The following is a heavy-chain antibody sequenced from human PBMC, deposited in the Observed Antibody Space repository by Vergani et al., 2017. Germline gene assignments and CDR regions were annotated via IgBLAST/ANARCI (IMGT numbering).Heavy chain of an antibody. Sequence: QVQLVESGGGVVQPGRSLRLSCAASGFTFSSYGMHWVRQAPGKGLEWVAGIWYDGSNKYYADSVKGRFTISSDNSKNTLYLQMNSLRAEDTAVYYCARDPLPYYYDSSGYSWAFDIWGQGTMVTVSS. J-gene: IGHJ3*02. V-gene: IGHV3-33*01. D-gene: IGHD3-22*01. CDR2: IWYDGSNK. CDR3: ARDPLPYYYDSSGYSWAFDI. CDR1: GFTFSSYG.